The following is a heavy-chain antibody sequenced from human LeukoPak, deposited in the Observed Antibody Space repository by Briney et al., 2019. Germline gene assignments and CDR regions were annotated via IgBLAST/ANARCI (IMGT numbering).Heavy chain of an antibody. CDR2: INGDGRNI. V-gene: IGHV3-74*01. D-gene: IGHD1-26*01. J-gene: IGHJ4*02. CDR3: TRDLVGATSDF. CDR1: GFTFSSYW. Sequence: GGSLRLSCVASGFTFSSYWMHWVRQDPRKGLVWVSRINGDGRNINYADSVRGRFTISRDNAKNTLYLQMNTLRVEDTAVYYCTRDLVGATSDFWGQGTLVTVSS.